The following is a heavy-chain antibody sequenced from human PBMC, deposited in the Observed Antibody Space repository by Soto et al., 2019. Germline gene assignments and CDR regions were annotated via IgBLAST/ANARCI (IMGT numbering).Heavy chain of an antibody. Sequence: GGSLRLSCAASGFTFDDYAMHWVRQAQGKGLEWVSGISWNSGSIGYAVSVKGGIPIARDNAKHALYLQMNSLRAEDTALYYCAKDNSDYGDFLDAFDIWGQGTMVTVSS. CDR3: AKDNSDYGDFLDAFDI. J-gene: IGHJ3*02. D-gene: IGHD4-17*01. CDR2: ISWNSGSI. CDR1: GFTFDDYA. V-gene: IGHV3-9*01.